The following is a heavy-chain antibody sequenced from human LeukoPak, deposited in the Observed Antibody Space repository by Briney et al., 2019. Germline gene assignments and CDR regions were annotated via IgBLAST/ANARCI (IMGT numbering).Heavy chain of an antibody. CDR3: ARDFSSVATPGDYYYYYGMDV. CDR2: ISSSSSYI. Sequence: GGSLRLSCAASGFTFSSYSMNWVRQAPGKGLEWVSSISSSSSYIYYADSVKGRSTISRDNAKNSLYLQMNSLRAEDTAVYYCARDFSSVATPGDYYYYYGMDVWGQGTTVTVSS. J-gene: IGHJ6*02. CDR1: GFTFSSYS. V-gene: IGHV3-21*01. D-gene: IGHD5-12*01.